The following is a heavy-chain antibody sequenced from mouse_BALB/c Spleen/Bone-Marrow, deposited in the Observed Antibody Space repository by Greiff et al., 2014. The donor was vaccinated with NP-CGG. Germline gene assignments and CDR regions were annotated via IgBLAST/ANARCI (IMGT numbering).Heavy chain of an antibody. Sequence: VQLQQSGPELVKPGASVKMSCTASGFTFTDYVINWVKQRTGQGLEWIGEIYPGSGDTYYNEKFKAKATLTADKSSNTVHMQLSSLTSEDSVVYICARSRVPYFALDYWGQGTSVTVSS. CDR3: ARSRVPYFALDY. J-gene: IGHJ4*01. CDR2: IYPGSGDT. V-gene: IGHV1-81*01. CDR1: GFTFTDYV.